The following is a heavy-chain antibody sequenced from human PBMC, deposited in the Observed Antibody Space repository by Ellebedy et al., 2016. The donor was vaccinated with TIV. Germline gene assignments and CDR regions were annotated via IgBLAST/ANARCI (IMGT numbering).Heavy chain of an antibody. CDR3: ARTDLRYGMDV. Sequence: ESLKISCTVSGYSISSGYYWGWIRQPPGKGLEWIGSIYHSGSTYYNPSLKSRVAISVDTSKNQFSLKLSSVTAADTAVYYCARTDLRYGMDVWGQGTTVTVSS. CDR2: IYHSGST. CDR1: GYSISSGYY. D-gene: IGHD3/OR15-3a*01. V-gene: IGHV4-38-2*02. J-gene: IGHJ6*02.